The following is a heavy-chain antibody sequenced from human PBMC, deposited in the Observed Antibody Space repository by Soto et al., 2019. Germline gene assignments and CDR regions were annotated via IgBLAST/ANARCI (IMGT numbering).Heavy chain of an antibody. J-gene: IGHJ3*02. CDR3: ARLPYYYGSGNAFDI. Sequence: AAVKVSCQASGGTFRSYTISWGGQAPGQGLEWMGRIIPSLGIANYAQKFQGRVTITADKSTSTAYMELSSLRSEDTAVYYCARLPYYYGSGNAFDIWGQGTMVTVSS. V-gene: IGHV1-69*02. CDR2: IIPSLGIA. D-gene: IGHD3-10*01. CDR1: GGTFRSYT.